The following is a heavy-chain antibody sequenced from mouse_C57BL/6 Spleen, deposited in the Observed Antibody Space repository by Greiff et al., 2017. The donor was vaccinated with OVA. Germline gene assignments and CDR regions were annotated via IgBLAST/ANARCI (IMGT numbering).Heavy chain of an antibody. J-gene: IGHJ1*03. CDR3: ARGNGNYRYWYFDV. CDR1: GYTFTDYY. Sequence: EVQLQQSGPELVKPGASVKISCKASGYTFTDYYMNWVKQSHGKSLEWIGDINPNNGGTSYNQKFKGKATLTVDKSSSTAYMELRSLTSEDSAVYYCARGNGNYRYWYFDVWGTGTTVTVSS. V-gene: IGHV1-26*01. D-gene: IGHD2-1*01. CDR2: INPNNGGT.